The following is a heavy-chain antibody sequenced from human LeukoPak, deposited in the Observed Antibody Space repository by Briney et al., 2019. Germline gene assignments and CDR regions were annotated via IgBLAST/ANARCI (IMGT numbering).Heavy chain of an antibody. Sequence: SETLSLTCAVYGGSFSGYYWSWIRQPPGKGLEWIGEINHSGSTNYNPSLKSRVTISVDTSKNQFSLKLSSVTAADTAVYYCARITNYYGSGSYFSTLYYFDYWGQGTLVTVSS. CDR3: ARITNYYGSGSYFSTLYYFDY. D-gene: IGHD3-10*01. J-gene: IGHJ4*02. CDR2: INHSGST. V-gene: IGHV4-34*01. CDR1: GGSFSGYY.